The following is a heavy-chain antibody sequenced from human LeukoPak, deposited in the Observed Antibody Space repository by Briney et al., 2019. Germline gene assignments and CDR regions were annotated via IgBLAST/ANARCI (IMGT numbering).Heavy chain of an antibody. Sequence: ASVKVSCKASGGTFSSYAISWVRQAPGQGLEWMGWISAYNGNTNYAQKLQGRVTMTTDTSTSTAYMELRSLRSDDTAVYYCARDRIVVVPAAMGAYYFDYWGQGTLVTVSS. CDR2: ISAYNGNT. D-gene: IGHD2-2*01. CDR3: ARDRIVVVPAAMGAYYFDY. J-gene: IGHJ4*02. V-gene: IGHV1-18*01. CDR1: GGTFSSYA.